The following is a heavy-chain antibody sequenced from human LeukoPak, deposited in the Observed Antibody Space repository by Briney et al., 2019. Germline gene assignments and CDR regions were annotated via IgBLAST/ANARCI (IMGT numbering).Heavy chain of an antibody. CDR1: GFTFGSYA. CDR2: ISTSGGTT. D-gene: IGHD3-22*01. Sequence: TGGSLRLSCAASGFTFGSYAMSWVRQAPGKGLEWVSGISTSGGTTSYAESVKGRFTVSRDNPRNTLYMEMNSLRDEDTAVYYCAVMHRYYDRGGYWVQWGQRTLVTVSS. J-gene: IGHJ4*02. CDR3: AVMHRYYDRGGYWVQ. V-gene: IGHV3-23*01.